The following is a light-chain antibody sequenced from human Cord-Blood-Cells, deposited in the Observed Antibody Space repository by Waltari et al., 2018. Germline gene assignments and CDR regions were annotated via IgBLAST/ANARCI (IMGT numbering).Light chain of an antibody. CDR2: DVS. CDR1: SSDVGGYNY. V-gene: IGLV2-14*01. Sequence: QSALTQPASFSGSPGQSITTSCTGTSSDVGGYNYVPWYQQHPGKAPKLMIYDVSNRPSGVSNRFSGSKSGNTASLTISGLQAEDEADYYCSSYTSSSTWVFGGGTKLTVL. J-gene: IGLJ3*02. CDR3: SSYTSSSTWV.